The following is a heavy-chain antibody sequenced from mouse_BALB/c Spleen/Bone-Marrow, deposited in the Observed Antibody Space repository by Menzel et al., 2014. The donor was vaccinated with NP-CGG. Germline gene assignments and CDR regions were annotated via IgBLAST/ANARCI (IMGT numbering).Heavy chain of an antibody. CDR3: SRGRRDALDY. Sequence: VQQQQSGAELVKPGASVKLSCKASGYTFTSYYMYWVKQRPGQGLEWFGGINPSNGGTNFNEKFKNKATLTVDKSSSTAYMQLSSLTSEDSAVYYCSRGRRDALDYWGQGTSVTVSS. CDR2: INPSNGGT. J-gene: IGHJ4*01. V-gene: IGHV1S81*02. CDR1: GYTFTSYY.